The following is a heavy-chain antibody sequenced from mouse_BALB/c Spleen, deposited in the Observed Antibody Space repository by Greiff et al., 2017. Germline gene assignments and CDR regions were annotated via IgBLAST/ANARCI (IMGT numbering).Heavy chain of an antibody. V-gene: IGHV5-6*02. CDR1: GFTFSSYG. D-gene: IGHD2-4*01. Sequence: DVKLVESGGDLVKPGGSLKLSCAASGFTFSSYGMSWVRQTPDKRLEWVATISSGGSYTYYPDSVKGRFTISRDNAKNTLYLQMSSLKSEDTAMYYCARRYDYDWFAYWGQGTLVTVSA. CDR2: ISSGGSYT. J-gene: IGHJ3*01. CDR3: ARRYDYDWFAY.